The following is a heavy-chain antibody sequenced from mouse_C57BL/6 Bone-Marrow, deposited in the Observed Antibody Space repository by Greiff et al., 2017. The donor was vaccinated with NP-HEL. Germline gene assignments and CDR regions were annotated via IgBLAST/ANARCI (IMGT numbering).Heavy chain of an antibody. CDR1: GYTFTDYE. CDR2: IDPETGGT. J-gene: IGHJ1*03. V-gene: IGHV1-15*01. D-gene: IGHD1-1*01. Sequence: QVQLQQSGAELVRPGASVTLSCKASGYTFTDYEMHWVKQTPVHGLEWIGAIDPETGGTAYNQKFKGKAILTADKSSSTAYMELRSLTSEDSAVYYCTRYPFTTVVATWYCDVWGTGTTVTVSS. CDR3: TRYPFTTVVATWYCDV.